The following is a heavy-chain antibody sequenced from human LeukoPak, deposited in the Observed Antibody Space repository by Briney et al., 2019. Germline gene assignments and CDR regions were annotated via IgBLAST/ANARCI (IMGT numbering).Heavy chain of an antibody. Sequence: GASVKVSCKASGYTFTSYDINWVRQATGQGLEWMGWMNPNSGNTGYAQKFQGRVTMTRNTSISTAYMELSSLRSEDTAVYYCARGLSVNIVVVPAGLPPLDIGGYWGQGTLVTVSS. J-gene: IGHJ4*02. CDR1: GYTFTSYD. D-gene: IGHD2-2*01. V-gene: IGHV1-8*01. CDR2: MNPNSGNT. CDR3: ARGLSVNIVVVPAGLPPLDIGGY.